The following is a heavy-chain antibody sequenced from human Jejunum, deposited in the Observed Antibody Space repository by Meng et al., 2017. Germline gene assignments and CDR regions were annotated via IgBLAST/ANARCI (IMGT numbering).Heavy chain of an antibody. Sequence: LTAPAPMRSKPTHTLPLPCTFSGSSLTPGAEGGGWFRQPKGKGLEWLAMIYRDDEKRFSPSLNSRLTITKDTSKSQVVLTMTNMDPVDTATYYCARGRVGTWWFDPWGQGALVTVSS. J-gene: IGHJ5*02. CDR3: ARGRVGTWWFDP. D-gene: IGHD3-16*01. CDR1: GSSLTPGAEG. V-gene: IGHV2-5*02. CDR2: IYRDDEK.